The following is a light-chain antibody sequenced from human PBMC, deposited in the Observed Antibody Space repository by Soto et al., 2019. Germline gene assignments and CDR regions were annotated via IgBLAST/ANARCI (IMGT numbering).Light chain of an antibody. J-gene: IGLJ1*01. V-gene: IGLV2-8*01. Sequence: QSVLTQPPSASGSPGQSVTISCTGTSSDVGGYNYVSWYQPHPGKAPKLMIYEVSEPPSGVPDRFSGSKSSNTASLTVSGLQAEDEADYYCSSYAGSNNFVFGTGTKVTVL. CDR3: SSYAGSNNFV. CDR1: SSDVGGYNY. CDR2: EVS.